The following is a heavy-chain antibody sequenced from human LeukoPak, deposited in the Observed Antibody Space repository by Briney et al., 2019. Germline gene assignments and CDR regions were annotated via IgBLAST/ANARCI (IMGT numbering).Heavy chain of an antibody. D-gene: IGHD3-22*01. CDR2: IIPIFGTA. CDR1: GGTFSSYA. Sequence: GSSVKVSCRASGGTFSSYAISWVRQAPGQGLEWMGGIIPIFGTANYAQKLQGRVTITADESTSTAYMELSSLRSEDTAVYYCARVGDYYDSSGYYQDDAFDIWGQGTMVTVSS. CDR3: ARVGDYYDSSGYYQDDAFDI. V-gene: IGHV1-69*01. J-gene: IGHJ3*02.